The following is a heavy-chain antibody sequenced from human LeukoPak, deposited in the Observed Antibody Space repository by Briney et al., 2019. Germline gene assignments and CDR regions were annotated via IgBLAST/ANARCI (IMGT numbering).Heavy chain of an antibody. D-gene: IGHD6-13*01. CDR3: ARDGVEGIAAAGNFDY. V-gene: IGHV3-23*01. J-gene: IGHJ4*02. CDR1: GFTFSSYT. CDR2: ISGSGGST. Sequence: PGGSLRLSCAASGFTFSSYTMNWVRQAPGKGLEWVSAISGSGGSTYYADSVKGRFTISRDNSKNTLYLQMNSLRAEDMAVYYCARDGVEGIAAAGNFDYWGQGTLVTVSS.